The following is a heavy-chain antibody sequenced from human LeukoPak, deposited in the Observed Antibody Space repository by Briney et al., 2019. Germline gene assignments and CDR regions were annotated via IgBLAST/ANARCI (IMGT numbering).Heavy chain of an antibody. Sequence: SVKVSCKASGGTFSSYAISWVRQAPGQGLEWMGGIIPIFGTANYAQKFQGRVTITADKSTSTAYMELSSLRSEDTAVYYCARADYYGSGSYYNLDYWGQGTLVTVSS. CDR3: ARADYYGSGSYYNLDY. CDR1: GGTFSSYA. D-gene: IGHD3-10*01. V-gene: IGHV1-69*06. J-gene: IGHJ4*02. CDR2: IIPIFGTA.